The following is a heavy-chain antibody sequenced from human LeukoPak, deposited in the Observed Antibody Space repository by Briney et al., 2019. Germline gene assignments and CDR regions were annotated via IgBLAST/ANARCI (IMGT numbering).Heavy chain of an antibody. Sequence: SETLSLTCTVSGGSISSYYWSWIRQPPGKGLEWIGYVYYSGNTNYNPSLKSRVTISVDTSKNQVSLNLTSVTAADTAVYYCATSTVMNHYCFDYSAHGTLVTVSS. V-gene: IGHV4-59*12. J-gene: IGHJ4*01. CDR2: VYYSGNT. CDR1: GGSISSYY. D-gene: IGHD1-14*01. CDR3: ATSTVMNHYCFDY.